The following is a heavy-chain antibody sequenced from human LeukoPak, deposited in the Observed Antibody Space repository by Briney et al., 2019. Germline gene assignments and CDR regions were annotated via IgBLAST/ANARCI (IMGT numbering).Heavy chain of an antibody. CDR2: ISAYNGNT. D-gene: IGHD3-10*01. J-gene: IGHJ6*03. CDR1: GYTFTTYG. CDR3: ARECMVRGVIRYYYYMDV. Sequence: ASVKVSCKASGYTFTTYGISWVRQAPGQGLEWMGWISAYNGNTNYAQKFQGRVTMTTDTSTSTAYMELRSLRSDDWAVYCCARECMVRGVIRYYYYMDVWGKGTTVTISS. V-gene: IGHV1-18*01.